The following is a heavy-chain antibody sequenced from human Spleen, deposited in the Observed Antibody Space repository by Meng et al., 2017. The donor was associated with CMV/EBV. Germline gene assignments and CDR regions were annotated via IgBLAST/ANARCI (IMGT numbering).Heavy chain of an antibody. CDR3: ARDGYSGYLSGWFDP. CDR2: ISGSGGST. Sequence: GESLKISCAASGFTFSSYTMSWVRQAPGKGLEWVSAISGSGGSTYYADSVKGRFTISRDNSKNTLYLQMNSLRAEDTAVYYCARDGYSGYLSGWFDPWGQGTLVTVSS. D-gene: IGHD5-12*01. J-gene: IGHJ5*02. CDR1: GFTFSSYT. V-gene: IGHV3-23*01.